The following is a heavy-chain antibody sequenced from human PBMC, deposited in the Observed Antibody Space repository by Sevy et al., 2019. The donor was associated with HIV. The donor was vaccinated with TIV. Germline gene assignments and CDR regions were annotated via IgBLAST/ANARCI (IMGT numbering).Heavy chain of an antibody. CDR3: AKEHGLYGSGSYFDY. D-gene: IGHD3-10*01. CDR2: ISWDGGST. CDR1: GFTLDDYA. V-gene: IGHV3-43D*04. Sequence: GGSLRLSCAASGFTLDDYAMHWVRQAPGKGLEWVSLISWDGGSTYYADSVKGRFTISRDNSKNSLYLQMNSLRAEDTALYYCAKEHGLYGSGSYFDYWGQGTLVTVSS. J-gene: IGHJ4*02.